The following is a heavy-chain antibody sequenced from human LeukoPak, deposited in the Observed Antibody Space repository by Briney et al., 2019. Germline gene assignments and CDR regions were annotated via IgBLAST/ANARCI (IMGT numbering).Heavy chain of an antibody. CDR2: INPSGGST. D-gene: IGHD3-3*01. CDR1: GYTFTSYH. CDR3: AREAITIFGLVRTQTTKGPHRFDP. Sequence: GPVKVSCKASGYTFTSYHMHWVRQAPGQGLEWMGIINPSGGSTNYAQRFRGRVTMTRDMSTGTVYMELSSLTSEDTAVYYCAREAITIFGLVRTQTTKGPHRFDPWGQGTLVTVSS. J-gene: IGHJ5*02. V-gene: IGHV1-46*01.